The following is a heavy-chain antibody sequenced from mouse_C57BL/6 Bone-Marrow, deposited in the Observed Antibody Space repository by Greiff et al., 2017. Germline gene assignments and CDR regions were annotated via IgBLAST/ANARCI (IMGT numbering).Heavy chain of an antibody. CDR1: GYTFTSYW. Sequence: QVQLQQSGAELVKPGASVKMSCKASGYTFTSYWITWVKQRPGQGLEWIGDIYPGSGSTNYNEKFKSKATLTVDTSSSTAYMQLSSLTSEDSAVFYCARGCYSKLNFDYWCQGTTLTVSS. J-gene: IGHJ2*01. CDR2: IYPGSGST. D-gene: IGHD2-5*01. V-gene: IGHV1-55*01. CDR3: ARGCYSKLNFDY.